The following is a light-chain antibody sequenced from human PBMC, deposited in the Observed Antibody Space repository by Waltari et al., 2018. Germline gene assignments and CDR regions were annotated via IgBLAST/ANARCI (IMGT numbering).Light chain of an antibody. V-gene: IGLV2-14*01. CDR2: DVS. CDR3: NSYTGSSSWV. Sequence: QPALTQPAPVSGPPGQAITISCYGTSSDVGFYHYLYWYQQHPGKAPKLMIYDVSQRPSGVSDRFFGSKSGNTAPLTISGLQAEDEADYYCNSYTGSSSWVFGGGTKVTVL. CDR1: SSDVGFYHY. J-gene: IGLJ3*02.